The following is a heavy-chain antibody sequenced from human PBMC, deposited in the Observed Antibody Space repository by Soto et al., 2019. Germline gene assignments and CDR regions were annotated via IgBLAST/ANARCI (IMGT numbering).Heavy chain of an antibody. D-gene: IGHD2-15*01. J-gene: IGHJ6*04. CDR3: VRGAPTPGLAI. CDR2: INRAGSQT. CDR1: GLRISDYP. Sequence: GGSLRLSCVASGLRISDYPLNWVRQAPGQGLEWVANINRAGSQTNYVESVKGRFTTSRDNAKNSLYLQLGSLRVEDTAIYYCVRGAPTPGLAIWGNGTPVTVSS. V-gene: IGHV3-7*03.